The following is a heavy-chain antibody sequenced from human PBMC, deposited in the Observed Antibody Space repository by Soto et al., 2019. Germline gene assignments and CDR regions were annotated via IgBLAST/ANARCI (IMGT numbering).Heavy chain of an antibody. CDR3: ARGQEGIVATH. V-gene: IGHV4-34*01. Sequence: QVQLQQWGAGLLKPSETLSLTCAVNGGSLTGYYWSWIRQPPGKGLEWIGEIKDGGVTNYSPSLNSRVTMSADRSKNHFSLKMNSVTAADTAVYYCARGQEGIVATHWDQGTLVTVSS. CDR2: IKDGGVT. J-gene: IGHJ4*02. D-gene: IGHD5-12*01. CDR1: GGSLTGYY.